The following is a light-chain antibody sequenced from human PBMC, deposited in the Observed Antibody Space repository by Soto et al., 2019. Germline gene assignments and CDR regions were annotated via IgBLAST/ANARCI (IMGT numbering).Light chain of an antibody. J-gene: IGLJ3*02. CDR3: ATWDFSLSAWV. CDR2: DNN. V-gene: IGLV1-51*01. Sequence: QSVLTQPPSVSAAPGQKVTICCSGSSSNIGNNYVSWYQQLPGTAPKLLIYDNNKRPSGIPDRFSGSKSGTSATLGITGLQTGDEADYYCATWDFSLSAWVFGGGTKLTVL. CDR1: SSNIGNNY.